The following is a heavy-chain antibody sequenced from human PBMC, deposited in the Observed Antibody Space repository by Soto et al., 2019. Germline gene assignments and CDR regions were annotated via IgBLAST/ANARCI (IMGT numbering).Heavy chain of an antibody. V-gene: IGHV1-2*02. CDR1: GHTFTCYY. CDR2: INPNSGGT. Sequence: XSVKVSCKTSGHTFTCYYIHWVRQAPGQGLEWMGWINPNSGGTNYAQKFQGRVTMTRDTSISTAYMEVSSLRSDDTAVYFCARGYFDYWGQGTLVTVSS. CDR3: ARGYFDY. J-gene: IGHJ4*02.